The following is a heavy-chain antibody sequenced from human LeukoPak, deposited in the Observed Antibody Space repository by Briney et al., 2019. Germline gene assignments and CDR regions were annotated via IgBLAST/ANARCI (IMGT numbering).Heavy chain of an antibody. D-gene: IGHD3-16*02. Sequence: GGSLRLSCAASGFTFDDYAMHWVRQAPGKGLEWVSLISGDGGSTYYADSVKGRFTISRDNSKNTLYLQMNSLRAEDTAVYYCARDEYDYVWGSYRSGFGYWGQGTLVTVSS. V-gene: IGHV3-43*02. J-gene: IGHJ4*02. CDR1: GFTFDDYA. CDR2: ISGDGGST. CDR3: ARDEYDYVWGSYRSGFGY.